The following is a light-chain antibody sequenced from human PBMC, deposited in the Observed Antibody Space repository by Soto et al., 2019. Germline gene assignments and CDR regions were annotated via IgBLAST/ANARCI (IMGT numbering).Light chain of an antibody. CDR3: SSHTSGNTRV. J-gene: IGLJ1*01. Sequence: QSVLTQPASVSGSPGQSIAISCTGTSSDLGAYDYVSWYQQQPDKTPKLIIYEVTKRPSGVSNRFSGSKPGNTASLTISGLQPEDEADYYCSSHTSGNTRVFGTGTKVTVL. V-gene: IGLV2-14*01. CDR1: SSDLGAYDY. CDR2: EVT.